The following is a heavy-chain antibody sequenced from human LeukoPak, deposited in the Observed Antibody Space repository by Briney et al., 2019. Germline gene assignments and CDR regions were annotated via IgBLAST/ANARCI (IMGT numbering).Heavy chain of an antibody. V-gene: IGHV3-53*01. D-gene: IGHD2-21*01. Sequence: GVSLRLSCARSGFTFSGAWMSWVRQAPGKGLEWVSVIYSVGSTFYADSVKGRFTTSRDNSKNTLYLEMNSLRAEDTAVYYCARGTVGVGKVDYWGQGTLVTVSS. CDR2: IYSVGST. J-gene: IGHJ4*02. CDR1: GFTFSGAW. CDR3: ARGTVGVGKVDY.